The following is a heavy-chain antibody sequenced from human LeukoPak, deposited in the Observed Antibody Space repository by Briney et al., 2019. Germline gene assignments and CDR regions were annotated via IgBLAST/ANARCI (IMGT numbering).Heavy chain of an antibody. J-gene: IGHJ4*02. V-gene: IGHV3-53*01. CDR3: ARVWELSFDY. CDR2: SYSGGTS. Sequence: GGSLRLSCAASGFTVSTDHMSWVRQAPGKGLEWVAISYSGGTSQHAESVKGRFTISRDNSKSTLYLQMNSLRAEDTALYYCARVWELSFDYWGQGTLVTVSS. D-gene: IGHD1-26*01. CDR1: GFTVSTDH.